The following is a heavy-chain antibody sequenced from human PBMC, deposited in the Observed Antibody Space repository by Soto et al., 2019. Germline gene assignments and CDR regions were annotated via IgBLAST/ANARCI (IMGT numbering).Heavy chain of an antibody. CDR2: ISYDGSNK. V-gene: IGHV3-30-3*01. CDR3: ARERTDIVVVVAATN. J-gene: IGHJ4*02. Sequence: QVQLVESGGGVVQPGMSLRLSCAASGFTFSSYAMHWVRQAPGKGLDWVAVISYDGSNKYYADSVKGRFTISRDNSKNTLYLQMNSLRAEDTAVYYCARERTDIVVVVAATNWGQGTLVTVSS. CDR1: GFTFSSYA. D-gene: IGHD2-15*01.